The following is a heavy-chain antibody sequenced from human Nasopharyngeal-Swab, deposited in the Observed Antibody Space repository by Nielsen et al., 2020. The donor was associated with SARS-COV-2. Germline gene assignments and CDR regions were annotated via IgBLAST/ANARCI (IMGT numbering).Heavy chain of an antibody. D-gene: IGHD3-10*01. CDR3: ARGVPSRYYYGSGDY. CDR1: GYTFTSYA. V-gene: IGHV7-4-1*02. J-gene: IGHJ4*02. Sequence: ASVKVSCKASGYTFTSYAMNWVRQAPGQGLEWMGWINTNTGNPTYAQGFTGRFVFSLDTSVSTAYLQISSLKAEDTAVYYCARGVPSRYYYGSGDYWGQGTLVTVSS. CDR2: INTNTGNP.